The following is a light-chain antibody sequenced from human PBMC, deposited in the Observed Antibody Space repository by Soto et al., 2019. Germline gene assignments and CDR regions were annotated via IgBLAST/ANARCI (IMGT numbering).Light chain of an antibody. J-gene: IGLJ3*02. CDR2: KDS. CDR1: GLPRKY. V-gene: IGLV3-16*01. CDR3: LSADSGRTTSYRV. Sequence: SYELTQPPSVSESLGQMARITCSGEGLPRKYAYWYQQKPGQPPVLVIHKDSERPSGIPERFSGSSSGTIATLTITGVQAEDEADYYCLSADSGRTTSYRVFGGGTQLTVL.